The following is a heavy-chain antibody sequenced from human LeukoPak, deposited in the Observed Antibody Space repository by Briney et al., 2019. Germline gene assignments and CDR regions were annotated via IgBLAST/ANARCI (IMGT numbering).Heavy chain of an antibody. CDR2: INPNNGDT. J-gene: IGHJ4*02. CDR3: ARGLGAVAGTTPHGY. D-gene: IGHD6-19*01. V-gene: IGHV1-2*02. CDR1: GYTFTGYY. Sequence: ASVKVSSKASGYTFTGYYIHWVRQAPGQGLEWMGWINPNNGDTNYAQKFQGRVTMTRDTSISTAYMDVSSLRSDDTAVYYCARGLGAVAGTTPHGYWGQGTLVTVSS.